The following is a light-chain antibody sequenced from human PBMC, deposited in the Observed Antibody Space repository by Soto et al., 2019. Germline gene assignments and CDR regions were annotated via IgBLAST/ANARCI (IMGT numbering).Light chain of an antibody. Sequence: EIVLTQSPGTLSLSPGERATLSCSASQSISNSYLAWYQQKPGQAPRLVIHGISTRATGVPDRFSGGGSGTDFSLTISRLEPEDFAVYYCQQYDSSPYTFGQGTKLEI. CDR2: GIS. J-gene: IGKJ2*01. CDR3: QQYDSSPYT. CDR1: QSISNSY. V-gene: IGKV3-20*01.